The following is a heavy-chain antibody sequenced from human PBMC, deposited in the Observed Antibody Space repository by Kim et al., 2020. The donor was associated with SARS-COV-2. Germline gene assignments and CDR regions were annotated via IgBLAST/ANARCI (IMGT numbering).Heavy chain of an antibody. CDR2: INHSGST. CDR3: ARGRPEGSSRWFDP. J-gene: IGHJ5*02. D-gene: IGHD6-13*01. V-gene: IGHV4-34*01. Sequence: SETLSLTCAVYGGSYSGYYWSWIRQPPGKGLEWIGEINHSGSTNYNPSLKSRVTISVDTSKNQFSLKLSSVTAADTAVYYCARGRPEGSSRWFDPWGQGTLVTVSS. CDR1: GGSYSGYY.